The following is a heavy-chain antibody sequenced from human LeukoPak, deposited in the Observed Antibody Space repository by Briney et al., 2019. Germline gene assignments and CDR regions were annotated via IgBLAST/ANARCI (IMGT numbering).Heavy chain of an antibody. D-gene: IGHD3-22*01. CDR1: GFTFSTYW. V-gene: IGHV3-74*01. Sequence: GGSLRLSCAASGFTFSTYWMHWVRQAPGKGPVWVSRIKSDGSTNYADSVKGRFTISRDNAKNTVSLQMNSLRPEDTGVYYCARAPSEIGGYYPEYFRHWGQGTLVTVSS. CDR2: IKSDGST. J-gene: IGHJ1*01. CDR3: ARAPSEIGGYYPEYFRH.